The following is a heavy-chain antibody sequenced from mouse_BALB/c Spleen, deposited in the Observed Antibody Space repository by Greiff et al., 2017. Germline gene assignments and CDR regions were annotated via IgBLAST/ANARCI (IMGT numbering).Heavy chain of an antibody. Sequence: QVQLKQSGAELVRPGSSVKISCKASGYAFSSYWMNWVKQRPGQGLEWIGQIYPGDGDTNYNGKFKGKATLTADKSSSTAYMQLSSLTSEDSAVYFCARSGGYSYYFDYWGQGTTLTVSS. V-gene: IGHV1-80*01. CDR2: IYPGDGDT. CDR3: ARSGGYSYYFDY. D-gene: IGHD1-1*01. J-gene: IGHJ2*01. CDR1: GYAFSSYW.